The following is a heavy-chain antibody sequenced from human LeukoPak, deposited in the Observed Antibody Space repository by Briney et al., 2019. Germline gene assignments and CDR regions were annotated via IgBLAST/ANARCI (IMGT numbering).Heavy chain of an antibody. CDR3: ARDTPNSSGYYAWFDP. Sequence: SETLSLTCTGSGGSISSGGYYWSWIRQHPGKGLEWIGYIYYSGSTYYNPSLKSRVTISVDTSKNQFSLKLSSVTAADTAVYYCARDTPNSSGYYAWFDPWGQGTLVTVSS. CDR1: GGSISSGGYY. D-gene: IGHD3-22*01. J-gene: IGHJ5*02. CDR2: IYYSGST. V-gene: IGHV4-31*03.